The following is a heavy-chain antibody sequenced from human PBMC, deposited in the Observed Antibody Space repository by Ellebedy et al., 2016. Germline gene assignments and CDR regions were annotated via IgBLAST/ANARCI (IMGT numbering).Heavy chain of an antibody. V-gene: IGHV3-9*01. CDR1: GFTFDDFA. J-gene: IGHJ3*01. Sequence: SLKISCAGSGFTFDDFALHWVRQAPGKGLEWVSSINWNSGSIGYADSVKGRFTISRDNAKNSLFLQMNSLTTEDTALYYCTRDIEQSSGCKGTFDFWGRGTMVTVSS. D-gene: IGHD6-19*01. CDR2: INWNSGSI. CDR3: TRDIEQSSGCKGTFDF.